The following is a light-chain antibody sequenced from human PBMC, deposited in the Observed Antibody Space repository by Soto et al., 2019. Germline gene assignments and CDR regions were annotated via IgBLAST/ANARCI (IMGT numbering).Light chain of an antibody. Sequence: QSALTQPVSASGSAGQSITISCTGTSSDVGGYDYVSGSQLHPGKAPKLMVFEVSNRPSGVSYRCSGSKSGNTASLTIPGLQAEDEADYFCSSYSISTAYLFGTGTKVTVL. J-gene: IGLJ1*01. V-gene: IGLV2-14*01. CDR1: SSDVGGYDY. CDR2: EVS. CDR3: SSYSISTAYL.